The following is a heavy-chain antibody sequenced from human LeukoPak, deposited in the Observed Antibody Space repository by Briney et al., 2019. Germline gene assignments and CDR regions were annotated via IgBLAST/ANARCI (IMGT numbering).Heavy chain of an antibody. Sequence: GGSLRLSCTASGFIFSTYAMGWARQAPGKGLEWVSGIGSNGVNTYYADSAKGRFTISRDNSKNTVYLQVNSLRVEDTALYYCVKAYTTSGTYSEPWGQGTLVTVSS. CDR1: GFIFSTYA. CDR3: VKAYTTSGTYSEP. CDR2: IGSNGVNT. V-gene: IGHV3-23*01. J-gene: IGHJ4*02. D-gene: IGHD1-26*01.